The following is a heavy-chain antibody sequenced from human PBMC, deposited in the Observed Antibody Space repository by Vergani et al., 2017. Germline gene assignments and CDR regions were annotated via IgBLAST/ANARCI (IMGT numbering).Heavy chain of an antibody. D-gene: IGHD1-26*01. CDR3: ARADDGRSYAVDI. V-gene: IGHV3-33*01. CDR1: GFTFSSYG. Sequence: QVQLVESGGGVVQPGRSLRLSCAASGFTFSSYGMHWVRQAPGKGLEWVAVIWYDGSNKYYADSVKGRFTISRDNSKNTLYLQMNSLRAEDTAVYYCARADDGRSYAVDIWGEGTMVTVSS. CDR2: IWYDGSNK. J-gene: IGHJ3*02.